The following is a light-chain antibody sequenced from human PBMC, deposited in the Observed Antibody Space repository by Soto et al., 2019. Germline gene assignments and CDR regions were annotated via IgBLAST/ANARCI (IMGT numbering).Light chain of an antibody. CDR1: QGISNY. J-gene: IGKJ5*01. CDR2: AAS. CDR3: QKYNSAPSNP. Sequence: DIQMTQSPSSLSASVGDRVTITCRASQGISNYLAWYQQKPGKVPKLLIYAASTLQSGVPSRFSGSGSGTDFTLTISRLQPEDVATYYCQKYNSAPSNPFGPGTRLEIK. V-gene: IGKV1-27*01.